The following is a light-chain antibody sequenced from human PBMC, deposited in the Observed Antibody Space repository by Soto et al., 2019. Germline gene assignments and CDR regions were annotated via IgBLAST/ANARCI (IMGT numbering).Light chain of an antibody. V-gene: IGKV3-20*01. J-gene: IGKJ3*01. CDR1: QSVSSSY. Sequence: EIVLTQSPGTLSLSPGERATLSCRASQSVSSSYLAWYQQKPGQAPRLLIYGASSRATGIPDRFSGSGSGKDFPLTISRLEPEDFAVYYCQQYDSSPVTFGPGTKVDIK. CDR2: GAS. CDR3: QQYDSSPVT.